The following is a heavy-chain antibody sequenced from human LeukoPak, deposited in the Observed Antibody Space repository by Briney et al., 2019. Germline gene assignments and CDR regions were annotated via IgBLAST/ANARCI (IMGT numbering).Heavy chain of an antibody. Sequence: GGSLRLSCAASGFTFSSYAMSWVRQAPGKGLEWVSAISGSGGSTYYADSVKGRFTISRDNSKNTLYLQMNSLGAEDTAVYYCAKGSGYCSSTSCYLDAFDIWGQGTMVTVSS. CDR3: AKGSGYCSSTSCYLDAFDI. J-gene: IGHJ3*02. D-gene: IGHD2-2*03. V-gene: IGHV3-23*01. CDR1: GFTFSSYA. CDR2: ISGSGGST.